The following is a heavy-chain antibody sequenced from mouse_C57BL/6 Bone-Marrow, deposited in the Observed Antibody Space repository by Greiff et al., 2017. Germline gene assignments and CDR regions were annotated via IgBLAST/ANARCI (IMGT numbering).Heavy chain of an antibody. Sequence: QVQLQQPGAELVKPGASVKMSCKASGYTFTSYWITWVKQRPGPGLEWIGDIYPGSGSTNYNEKFKSTATLTVDTSSSTAYMQLSSLTSEDSAVYYCAREAATVVAPFAYWGQGTLVTVAA. D-gene: IGHD1-1*01. J-gene: IGHJ3*01. CDR3: AREAATVVAPFAY. V-gene: IGHV1-55*01. CDR1: GYTFTSYW. CDR2: IYPGSGST.